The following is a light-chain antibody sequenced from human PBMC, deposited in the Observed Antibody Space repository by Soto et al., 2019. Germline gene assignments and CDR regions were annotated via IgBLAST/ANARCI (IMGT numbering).Light chain of an antibody. CDR3: QVWDSSSDHVV. CDR1: NIGSKS. CDR2: YDN. J-gene: IGLJ2*01. V-gene: IGLV3-21*04. Sequence: SYELTQPPSVSVAPGKTARITCGGNNIGSKSVHWYQQKPGQAPVLVIYYDNDRPSGIPERFSGSNSGNTATLTISRVEAGDEADYYCQVWDSSSDHVVSGGGTKVTVL.